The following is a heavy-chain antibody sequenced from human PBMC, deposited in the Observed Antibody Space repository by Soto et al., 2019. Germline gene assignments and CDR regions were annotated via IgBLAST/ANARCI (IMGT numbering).Heavy chain of an antibody. J-gene: IGHJ4*02. Sequence: QVQLVESGGGVVQPGRSLRFSCAASGFTFSSYGMHWFRQAPGKGLEGVAVISYDGSNKYYEDSVKGRLTISRDNSKNTLYLQMNSLRAEDTAVYYCAKDRARYCGGGSCYSIFDYWGQGTLVTVSS. D-gene: IGHD2-15*01. CDR3: AKDRARYCGGGSCYSIFDY. V-gene: IGHV3-30*18. CDR2: ISYDGSNK. CDR1: GFTFSSYG.